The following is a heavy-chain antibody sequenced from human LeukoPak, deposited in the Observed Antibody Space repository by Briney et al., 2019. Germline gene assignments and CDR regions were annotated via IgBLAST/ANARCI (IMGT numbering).Heavy chain of an antibody. V-gene: IGHV3-23*01. CDR2: INADDGRT. J-gene: IGHJ4*02. CDR3: ARDSHYGYFLFDY. Sequence: GGSLRLSCAASGFTFSTYAMSWVRQAPGKGLEWVSGINADDGRTYYADSVKGRFTISRDNSKNTLSLQVNSLRAEDTAVYYCARDSHYGYFLFDYWGQGTLVTVSS. D-gene: IGHD4-17*01. CDR1: GFTFSTYA.